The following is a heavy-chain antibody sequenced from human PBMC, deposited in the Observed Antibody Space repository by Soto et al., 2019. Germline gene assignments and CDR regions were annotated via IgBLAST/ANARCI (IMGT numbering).Heavy chain of an antibody. Sequence: PGESLKISCKASGYSFSSYWIGWVRQMPGKGLEWMGIIYPGDSDIKYSPSFQGLVTLSADKSNNTAYLQWSGLEASDTAMYYCARQFSSVQGPNGYRDQYYNMDVLGQGTWGTVA. CDR2: IYPGDSDI. CDR3: ARQFSSVQGPNGYRDQYYNMDV. CDR1: GYSFSSYW. J-gene: IGHJ6*02. V-gene: IGHV5-51*01. D-gene: IGHD5-18*01.